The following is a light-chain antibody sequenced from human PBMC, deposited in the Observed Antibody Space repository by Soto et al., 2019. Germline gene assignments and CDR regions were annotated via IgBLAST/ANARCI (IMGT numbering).Light chain of an antibody. J-gene: IGKJ3*01. CDR2: DAS. CDR1: QSVSSY. V-gene: IGKV3-20*01. Sequence: EIVMTQSPATLSVSPGETVTLSCRASQSVSSYLAWYQQKPGQAPRLLIYDASSRATGIPDRFSGSGSGTDFTLTISRLEPEDFAVYYCQQYGSSPRFTFGPGTKVDIK. CDR3: QQYGSSPRFT.